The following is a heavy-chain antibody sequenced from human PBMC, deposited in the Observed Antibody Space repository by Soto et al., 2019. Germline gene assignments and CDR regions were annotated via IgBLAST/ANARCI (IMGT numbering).Heavy chain of an antibody. Sequence: QVQLQESGQGLVKPSETLSLTCTVSGGSISSYYWSWIRKPTGKGLEWIGYIYYSGSTNYNPSLKSRVTIPVDTYTPQFSLTLSSVTAAVTAVYYCARRYGDYFDYWGQGTLVTVSS. CDR2: IYYSGST. CDR3: ARRYGDYFDY. CDR1: GGSISSYY. V-gene: IGHV4-59*08. D-gene: IGHD4-17*01. J-gene: IGHJ4*02.